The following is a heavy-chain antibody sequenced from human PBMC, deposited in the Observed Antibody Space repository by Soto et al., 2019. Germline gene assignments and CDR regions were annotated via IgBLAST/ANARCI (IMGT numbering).Heavy chain of an antibody. Sequence: QVQLQESGPGLVKPSGTLSLTCAVSGASVSSTSWWSWVRQPPGKGLEWIGEMAHRGSTIYNPFLKSRVTISLDQSRNQVSLNPNSVTAADTAMYYCARHGNGYCLEHWGQGTLVTVSS. CDR3: ARHGNGYCLEH. V-gene: IGHV4-4*02. D-gene: IGHD5-18*01. CDR2: MAHRGST. CDR1: GASVSSTSW. J-gene: IGHJ4*02.